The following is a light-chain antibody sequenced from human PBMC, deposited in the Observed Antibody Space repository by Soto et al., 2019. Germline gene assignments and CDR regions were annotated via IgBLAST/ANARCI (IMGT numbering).Light chain of an antibody. CDR1: QGISSY. CDR2: AAS. CDR3: QQYYSYPQT. Sequence: AIRMTQSPSSFSASTGDRVTITCRASQGISSYLAWYQQKPGKAPKLLIYAASTLQSGVPSRFSGSGSGTDFTLTISCLQSEDFSTYYCQQYYSYPQTFGGGTKLDIK. V-gene: IGKV1-8*01. J-gene: IGKJ4*01.